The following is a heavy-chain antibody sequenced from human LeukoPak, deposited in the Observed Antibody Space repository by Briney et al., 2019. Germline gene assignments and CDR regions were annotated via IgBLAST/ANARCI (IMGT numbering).Heavy chain of an antibody. V-gene: IGHV4-34*01. D-gene: IGHD2-21*02. CDR2: INHSGST. CDR1: GGSINSYY. J-gene: IGHJ4*02. CDR3: ARRKVVVTAIVIWYGTFDY. Sequence: SETLSLTCTVSGGSINSYYWSWIRQPPGKGLEWIGEINHSGSTNYNPSLKSRVTISVDTSKNQFSLKLTSVTAADTAVYYWARRKVVVTAIVIWYGTFDYWGQGTLVTVSS.